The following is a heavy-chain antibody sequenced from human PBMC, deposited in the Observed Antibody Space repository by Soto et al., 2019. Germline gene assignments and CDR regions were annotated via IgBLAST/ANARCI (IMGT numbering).Heavy chain of an antibody. CDR1: GFTFSSYA. V-gene: IGHV3-64*01. CDR3: ARQGRAVSSYYFDY. J-gene: IGHJ4*02. Sequence: EVQLVESGGGLVQPGGSLRLSGAAPGFTFSSYARQWVRQAHGKGLEYVSAISSNGGSTYYPNSVKCRFTISRDNSKNTLNLQMGSLIAEGMAVYYCARQGRAVSSYYFDYWGQGTLVTVSS. CDR2: ISSNGGST. D-gene: IGHD3-10*01.